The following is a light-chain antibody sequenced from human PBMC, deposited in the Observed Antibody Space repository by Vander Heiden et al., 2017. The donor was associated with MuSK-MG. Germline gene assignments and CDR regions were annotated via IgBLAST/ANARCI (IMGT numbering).Light chain of an antibody. CDR3: SSYTTSGTVV. CDR2: DVH. Sequence: QSALTQPASVSGSPGQSITISCTGTSSDVGTYDFVSWYHQHPDKAPQLIVFDVHDRPSGVSDRVSGSKSGYTASLTISGLQAEDEAHYFCSSYTTSGTVVFGGGTKLTVL. J-gene: IGLJ2*01. CDR1: SSDVGTYDF. V-gene: IGLV2-14*03.